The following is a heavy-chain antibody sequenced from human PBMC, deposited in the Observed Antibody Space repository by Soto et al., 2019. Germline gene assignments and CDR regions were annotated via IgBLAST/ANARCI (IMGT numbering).Heavy chain of an antibody. D-gene: IGHD2-2*01. J-gene: IGHJ4*02. CDR2: ISSGSSTI. V-gene: IGHV3-48*02. CDR3: AKRPASIITFDY. CDR1: GFTFSSYS. Sequence: GGSLRLSCAASGFTFSSYSMNWVRQAPGKGLEWVSYISSGSSTIYYADSVKGRFTISRDNSKNMLFLQINSLRDDDSAVYYGAKRPASIITFDYWGQGTPVTVSS.